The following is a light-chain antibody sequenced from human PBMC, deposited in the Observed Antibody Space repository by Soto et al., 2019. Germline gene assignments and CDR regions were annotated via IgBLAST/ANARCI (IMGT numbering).Light chain of an antibody. CDR3: QQRSNWPLIT. CDR1: QRVSSY. Sequence: EIVLTQSPATLSLSPGERVTLSCRASQRVSSYLAWYQQKPGQAPRLLIYDASNRATGIPARFSGSGSGTDFTLTISSLEPEDFAVYFCQQRSNWPLITFGQGTRLEIK. J-gene: IGKJ5*01. V-gene: IGKV3-11*01. CDR2: DAS.